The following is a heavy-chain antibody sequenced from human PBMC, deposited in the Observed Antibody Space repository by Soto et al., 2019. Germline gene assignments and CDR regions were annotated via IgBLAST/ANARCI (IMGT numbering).Heavy chain of an antibody. V-gene: IGHV1-69*01. Sequence: QVHLVPSGAEVKKPGSSVTVSCKASGDPFSRYAISWVRQAPGQGLEWMGGIIPTFGTPNYAQKFQGRVTIIADESTSTVYMEVSSLTSEDTAMDYCARGADGDYGVDVWGQGTTVTVSS. D-gene: IGHD4-17*01. J-gene: IGHJ6*02. CDR1: GDPFSRYA. CDR2: IIPTFGTP. CDR3: ARGADGDYGVDV.